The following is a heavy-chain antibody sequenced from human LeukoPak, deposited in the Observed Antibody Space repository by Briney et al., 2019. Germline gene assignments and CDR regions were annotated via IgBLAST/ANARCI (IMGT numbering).Heavy chain of an antibody. CDR2: INPSGGDT. CDR3: AREVMDNLRFDY. Sequence: ASVKVSCKASGYTFTSYYMHWVRPALGQGLERMGIINPSGGDTSYAQKFQGRLTMTRDTSTNTVYMELTSLRSEDTAVYYCAREVMDNLRFDYWGQGTLVTVSS. D-gene: IGHD1-14*01. CDR1: GYTFTSYY. V-gene: IGHV1-46*01. J-gene: IGHJ4*02.